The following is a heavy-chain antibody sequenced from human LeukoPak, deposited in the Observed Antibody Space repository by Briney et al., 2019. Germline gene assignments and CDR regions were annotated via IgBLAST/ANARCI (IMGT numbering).Heavy chain of an antibody. D-gene: IGHD3-3*01. Sequence: TXSXXAXXXXFTXYYMHWVRQAPXQGXEWMGRINPNSGGTNYAQKFQGRVTMTRDTSISTAYMELSRLRSDDTAVYYCARGGYDFVYYYYGMDVWGQGTTVTVSS. CDR1: XXXFTXYY. CDR2: INPNSGGT. CDR3: ARGGYDFVYYYYGMDV. V-gene: IGHV1-2*06. J-gene: IGHJ6*02.